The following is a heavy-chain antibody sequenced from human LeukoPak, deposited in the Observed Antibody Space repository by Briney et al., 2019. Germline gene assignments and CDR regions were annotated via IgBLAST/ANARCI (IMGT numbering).Heavy chain of an antibody. CDR1: GGSITSYY. V-gene: IGHV4-59*08. CDR3: ARLAEGLDY. Sequence: SETLSLTCTVSGGSITSYYWSWIRQPPGKGLEWIGYTYYSETTHYNPSLKSRLTISMDTSKNQSSLKLSSVTAADTAVYYCARLAEGLDYWGQGILVTVSS. J-gene: IGHJ4*02. D-gene: IGHD6-19*01. CDR2: TYYSETT.